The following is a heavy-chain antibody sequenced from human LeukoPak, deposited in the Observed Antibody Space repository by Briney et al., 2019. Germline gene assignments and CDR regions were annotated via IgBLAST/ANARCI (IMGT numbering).Heavy chain of an antibody. CDR2: INPNSGGT. J-gene: IGHJ4*02. Sequence: ASVKVSCKASGYTFTGYYMHWVRQAPGQGLEWMGWINPNSGGTNYAQKFQGRVTMTRDTSISTAYMELSRLRSDDTAVYYCARDHGSGSNLLDYWGQGTLVTVSS. V-gene: IGHV1-2*02. D-gene: IGHD3-10*01. CDR1: GYTFTGYY. CDR3: ARDHGSGSNLLDY.